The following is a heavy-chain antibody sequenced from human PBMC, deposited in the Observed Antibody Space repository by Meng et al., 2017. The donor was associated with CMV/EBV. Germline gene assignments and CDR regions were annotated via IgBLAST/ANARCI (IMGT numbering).Heavy chain of an antibody. CDR2: IYSGGST. J-gene: IGHJ4*02. CDR3: ARGIANIGMAGPADY. V-gene: IGHV3-53*01. Sequence: ASGFSVSSKYRSWVRQAPGKGPEWVSVIYSGGSTYYADSVKGRFTISRDNSKNTVYLQMNSLRAEDTAVYYCARGIANIGMAGPADYWGQGTLVTVSS. D-gene: IGHD6-19*01. CDR1: GFSVSSKY.